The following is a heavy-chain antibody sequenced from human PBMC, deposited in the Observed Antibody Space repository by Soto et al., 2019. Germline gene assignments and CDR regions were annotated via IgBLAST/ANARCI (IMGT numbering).Heavy chain of an antibody. CDR1: GFTFNTYW. CDR3: ARHVR. J-gene: IGHJ4*01. Sequence: EVQLVESGGGLVQPGGSLRLSCAASGFTFNTYWMSWVRQAPGKGLEWVANIKPDGSATDYVDSVKGRFTISRDNANNSLFLQMNSRRAEDTAVYYCARHVRWGHGTFVTVSS. V-gene: IGHV3-7*05. CDR2: IKPDGSAT.